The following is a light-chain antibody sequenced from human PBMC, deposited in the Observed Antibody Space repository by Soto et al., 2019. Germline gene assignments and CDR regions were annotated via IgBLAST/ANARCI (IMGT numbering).Light chain of an antibody. CDR1: QNLRSPY. J-gene: IGKJ5*01. Sequence: EIVLAQSPGTLSLSAGERATLSCRTNQNLRSPYLVWYQQKPGQAPRLLIYGASSRATGIPDRFSGSGSGTDFTLTIRRLEPEDFAVYYCQQYGSSSITFGQGTRLEI. CDR2: GAS. CDR3: QQYGSSSIT. V-gene: IGKV3-20*01.